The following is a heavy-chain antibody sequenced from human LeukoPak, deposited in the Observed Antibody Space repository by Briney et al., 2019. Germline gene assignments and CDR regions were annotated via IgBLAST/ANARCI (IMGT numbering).Heavy chain of an antibody. CDR1: GFTFSSYS. CDR2: ISSSSSNI. CDR3: ATEPIWTSDIVVVVAATIGAFDI. D-gene: IGHD2-15*01. V-gene: IGHV3-21*01. Sequence: PGGSLRLSCAASGFTFSSYSMNWVRQAPGKGLEWVSSISSSSSNIYYADSVKGRFTISRDNAKNSLYLQMNSLRAEDSAVYYCATEPIWTSDIVVVVAATIGAFDIWGQGTMVTVSS. J-gene: IGHJ3*02.